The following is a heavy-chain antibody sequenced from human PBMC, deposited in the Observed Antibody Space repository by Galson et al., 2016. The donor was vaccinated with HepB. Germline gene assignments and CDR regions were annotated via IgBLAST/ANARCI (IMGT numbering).Heavy chain of an antibody. D-gene: IGHD3-10*01. CDR1: GYTFINYD. CDR3: TRTKVRGLPAMDV. J-gene: IGHJ6*02. Sequence: SVKVSCKAAGYTFINYDINWVRQAPGQGLECLGWVNPDSGNRGYPQKSQGRVTMTTDRSIGTAYMELSSLRSDDTAVYCCTRTKVRGLPAMDVWGQGTTVTVSS. V-gene: IGHV1-8*02. CDR2: VNPDSGNR.